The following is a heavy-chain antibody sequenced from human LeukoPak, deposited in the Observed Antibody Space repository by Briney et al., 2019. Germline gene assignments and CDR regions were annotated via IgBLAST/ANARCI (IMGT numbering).Heavy chain of an antibody. CDR3: ARALRLWGGNSGIAFDI. CDR1: GGSISSYY. D-gene: IGHD4-23*01. Sequence: KPTETLSLTCTVSGGSISSYYWSWIRQPPGKGLEWIGYIYNSGSTNYNHSLKSRVTISEDMSDNQFSLKLSSVTAADTAVYYCARALRLWGGNSGIAFDIWGQGTMVTVSS. CDR2: IYNSGST. V-gene: IGHV4-59*01. J-gene: IGHJ3*02.